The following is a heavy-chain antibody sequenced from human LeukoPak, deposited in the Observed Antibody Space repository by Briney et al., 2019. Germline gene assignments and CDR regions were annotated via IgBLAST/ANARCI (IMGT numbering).Heavy chain of an antibody. Sequence: MPSETLSLTCTVSGDSISNHYWNWIRQPPGKGLEWIGYVFSSGSTDYNPSIKSRVTISLDTSRNLFSLSLPSVTAADTAVYYCGRHFGGSSGSFYTDYWGQGTLVTVSS. J-gene: IGHJ4*02. CDR2: VFSSGST. D-gene: IGHD3-10*01. CDR3: GRHFGGSSGSFYTDY. V-gene: IGHV4-59*08. CDR1: GDSISNHY.